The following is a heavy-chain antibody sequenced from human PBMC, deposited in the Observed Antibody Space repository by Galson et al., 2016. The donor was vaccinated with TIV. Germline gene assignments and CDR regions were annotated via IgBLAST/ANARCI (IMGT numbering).Heavy chain of an antibody. D-gene: IGHD1-1*01. CDR1: GYTFTGYF. CDR2: INPNSGGT. J-gene: IGHJ6*02. Sequence: SVKASCKASGYTFTGYFMHWVRQASGQGFEWMGWINPNSGGTNFAQKFQDRVTMTRDTSINTVYMEVSRLKTDDTALYYCARDRRRGYLSYNGMDVWGQGTTVIVAS. V-gene: IGHV1-2*02. CDR3: ARDRRRGYLSYNGMDV.